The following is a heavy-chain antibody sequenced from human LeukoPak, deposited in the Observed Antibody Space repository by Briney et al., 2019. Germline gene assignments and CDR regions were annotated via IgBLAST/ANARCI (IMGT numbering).Heavy chain of an antibody. D-gene: IGHD3-22*01. CDR2: IQSKTDGGTT. J-gene: IGHJ4*02. CDR1: GFTFSNAW. CDR3: TTDPFLHYYDRPPVDY. V-gene: IGHV3-15*01. Sequence: GGPLRLSCAASGFTFSNAWMSWVRQAPGKGLEWVGRIQSKTDGGTTDYAAPVKGRFTISRDDSKNTLYLQMNSLKTEDTAVYYCTTDPFLHYYDRPPVDYWGQGTLVTVSS.